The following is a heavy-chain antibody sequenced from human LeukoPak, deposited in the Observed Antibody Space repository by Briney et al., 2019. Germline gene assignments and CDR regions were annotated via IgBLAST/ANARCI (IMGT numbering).Heavy chain of an antibody. CDR2: IRYDGSNK. CDR1: GFTFSSYG. Sequence: GGSLRLSCAASGFTFSSYGMHWVRQAPGKGLEWVAFIRYDGSNKYYADSVKSRFTISRDNSKNTLYLQMNSLRAEDTAVYYCAKDPSSSVYYYYYMDVWGKGTTVTVSS. V-gene: IGHV3-30*02. D-gene: IGHD6-6*01. CDR3: AKDPSSSVYYYYYMDV. J-gene: IGHJ6*03.